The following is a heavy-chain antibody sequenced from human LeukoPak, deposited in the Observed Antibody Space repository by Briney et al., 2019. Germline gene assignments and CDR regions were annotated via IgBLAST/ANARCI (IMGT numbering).Heavy chain of an antibody. Sequence: SETLSLTCAVYGGSFSGYHWSWIRQPPGKGLEWIGETSHSGSTNYNPSLESRVTISADTSKNQFSLKLSSVTAADTAVYYSSRLSYYNYYMDVWGKGTTVTVSS. CDR2: TSHSGST. CDR1: GGSFSGYH. V-gene: IGHV4-34*01. CDR3: SRLSYYNYYMDV. J-gene: IGHJ6*03.